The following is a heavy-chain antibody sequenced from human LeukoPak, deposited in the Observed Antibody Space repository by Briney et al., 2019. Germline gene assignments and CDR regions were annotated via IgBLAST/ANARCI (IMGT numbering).Heavy chain of an antibody. CDR3: ARHDSWIPY. J-gene: IGHJ4*02. V-gene: IGHV3-23*01. CDR1: VFTLNCYA. Sequence: GGSLRLSCAASVFTLNCYAMSWVRPAPGKGLEWVSRILVYEGTNYYTDSGKGRFTISRDNSKNTGYLQMKNLRAEDTPVNVCARHDSWIPYWGQGTLVTVSS. CDR2: ILVYEGTN. D-gene: IGHD6-13*01.